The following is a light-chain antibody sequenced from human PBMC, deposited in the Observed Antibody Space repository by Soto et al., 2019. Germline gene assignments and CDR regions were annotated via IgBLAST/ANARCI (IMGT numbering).Light chain of an antibody. Sequence: EIVLTQSPGTLSLSPGERATLSCRASQSVSSSYLAWYQQKPGQAPGLLIYGASSRATGNPDRYSGSGSGTDFTLTISSWAREDCAVYYCQQYGSSPSITLGQGTRLEIK. J-gene: IGKJ5*01. V-gene: IGKV3-20*01. CDR3: QQYGSSPSIT. CDR1: QSVSSSY. CDR2: GAS.